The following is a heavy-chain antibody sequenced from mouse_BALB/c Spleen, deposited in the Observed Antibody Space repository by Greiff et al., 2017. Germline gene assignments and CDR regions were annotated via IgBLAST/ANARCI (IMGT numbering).Heavy chain of an antibody. J-gene: IGHJ4*01. Sequence: DVQLQESGGGLVQPGGSRKLSCAASGFTFSSFGMHWVRQAPEKGLEWVAYISSGSSTIYYADTVKGRFTISRDNPKNTLFLQMTSLRSEDTAMYYCARYLRDYAMDYWGQGTSVTVSS. CDR2: ISSGSSTI. CDR3: ARYLRDYAMDY. CDR1: GFTFSSFG. V-gene: IGHV5-17*02.